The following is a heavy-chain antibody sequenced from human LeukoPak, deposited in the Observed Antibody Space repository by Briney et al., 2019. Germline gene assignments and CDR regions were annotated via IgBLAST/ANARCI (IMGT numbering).Heavy chain of an antibody. Sequence: SETLSLTCTVSGAPVNFYYLSWIRHPAEKGLEWIGRIYTRGNTNYNPSLKSRVTLSVDTSRNQFSLMLSSVTAADTAVYYCAKESRLGGASGSHHFDYWGQGVLVTVSS. J-gene: IGHJ4*02. CDR2: IYTRGNT. D-gene: IGHD3-10*01. CDR3: AKESRLGGASGSHHFDY. CDR1: GAPVNFYY. V-gene: IGHV4-4*07.